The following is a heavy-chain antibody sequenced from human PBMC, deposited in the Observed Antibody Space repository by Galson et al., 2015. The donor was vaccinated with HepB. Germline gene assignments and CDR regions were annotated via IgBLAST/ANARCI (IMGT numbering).Heavy chain of an antibody. Sequence: SVKVSCKASGGTFSSYAISWVRQAPGQGLEWMGGIIPIFGTANYAQKFQGRVTITADKSTSTAYMELSSLRSEDTAVYYCAVDSPLTRGFDYWGQGTLVTVSS. J-gene: IGHJ4*02. D-gene: IGHD2-21*01. V-gene: IGHV1-69*06. CDR3: AVDSPLTRGFDY. CDR2: IIPIFGTA. CDR1: GGTFSSYA.